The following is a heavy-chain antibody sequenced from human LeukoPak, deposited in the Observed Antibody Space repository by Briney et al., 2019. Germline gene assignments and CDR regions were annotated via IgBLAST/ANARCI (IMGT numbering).Heavy chain of an antibody. J-gene: IGHJ5*02. CDR3: ARDPVVPTRRINWFDP. D-gene: IGHD2-2*01. V-gene: IGHV3-74*01. CDR1: GFTLSSYW. Sequence: GGSLRLSCAASGFTLSSYWMHWVRPAPGKGLVWVSRINSDGSSTSYADSVKGRFTISRDNAKNTLYLQMNSLRAEDTAVYYCARDPVVPTRRINWFDPWGQGTLVTVSS. CDR2: INSDGSST.